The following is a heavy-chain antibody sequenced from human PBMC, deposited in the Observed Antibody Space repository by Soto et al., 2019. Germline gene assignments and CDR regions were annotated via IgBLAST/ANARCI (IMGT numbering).Heavy chain of an antibody. CDR3: ARPDEGSYHSHHHYYYALDV. V-gene: IGHV1-69*13. D-gene: IGHD3-16*02. CDR1: GGVFRRYA. J-gene: IGHJ6*02. CDR2: IVPIFGTT. Sequence: ASVKVSCKVSGGVFRRYAISWVRQAPGQGLEWLGGIVPIFGTTNYAQKFQGRVTIVADESTSTAYMDLSSLRSDDTAVYYCARPDEGSYHSHHHYYYALDVWGQGTTVTVSS.